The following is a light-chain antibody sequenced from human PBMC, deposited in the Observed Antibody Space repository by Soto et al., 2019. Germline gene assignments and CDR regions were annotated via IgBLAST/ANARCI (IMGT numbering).Light chain of an antibody. CDR3: QQSYSTPPWT. Sequence: DIQMAQSPSSLSASVGARVTITCQESHSISSYVNWYPATPAKAPKLLIYAASSLQSGDPSRFSGSRSGTDFTLTISSLQPEDFATYYCQQSYSTPPWTFGQGTKVDIK. V-gene: IGKV1-39*01. J-gene: IGKJ1*01. CDR2: AAS. CDR1: HSISSY.